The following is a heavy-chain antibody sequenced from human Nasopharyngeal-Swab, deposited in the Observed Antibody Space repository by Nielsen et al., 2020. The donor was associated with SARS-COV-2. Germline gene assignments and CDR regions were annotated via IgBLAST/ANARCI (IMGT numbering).Heavy chain of an antibody. CDR2: IYYSGST. CDR1: NGSINSYY. CDR3: ARNLVGYYYDMVGAFDI. D-gene: IGHD3-22*01. V-gene: IGHV4-59*13. J-gene: IGHJ3*02. Sequence: SETLSLTCTVSNGSINSYYWSWIRQPPGKGLEWIGYIYYSGSTNYNPSLKSRVTISVDTSKNQFSLKLSSVTAADTAVYYCARNLVGYYYDMVGAFDIWGQGTMVTVSS.